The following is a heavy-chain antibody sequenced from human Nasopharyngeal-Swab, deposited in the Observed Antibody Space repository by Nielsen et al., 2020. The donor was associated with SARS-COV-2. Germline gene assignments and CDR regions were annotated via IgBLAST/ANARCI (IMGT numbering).Heavy chain of an antibody. J-gene: IGHJ6*03. V-gene: IGHV4-30-4*01. D-gene: IGHD3-9*01. CDR3: ARAHYYDILTDYFLPGMGVMDV. CDR2: IYYSGGT. Sequence: WIRQPPGKGLEWIGYIYYSGGTYYNPSLKSRVTISVDTSKNQFSLKLSSVTAADTAVYYCARAHYYDILTDYFLPGMGVMDVWGKGTTVTVSS.